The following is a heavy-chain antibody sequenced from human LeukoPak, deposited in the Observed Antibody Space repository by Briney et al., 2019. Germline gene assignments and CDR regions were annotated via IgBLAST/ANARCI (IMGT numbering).Heavy chain of an antibody. CDR3: GAYYYDTSGHTPRAFDY. CDR1: GFTYSSYA. Sequence: GGSLGLSCAASGFTYSSYAMSWVRQAPGKGLEWVSYISSSGGTIYYADSVKGRFTISRDNAKSSLFLQMNSLRAEDTAVYYCGAYYYDTSGHTPRAFDYWGQGTLVTVS. J-gene: IGHJ4*02. D-gene: IGHD3-22*01. CDR2: ISSSGGTI. V-gene: IGHV3-48*03.